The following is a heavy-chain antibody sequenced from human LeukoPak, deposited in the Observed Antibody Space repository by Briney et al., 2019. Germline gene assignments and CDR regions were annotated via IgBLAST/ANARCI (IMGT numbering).Heavy chain of an antibody. CDR2: ISSSSSHI. J-gene: IGHJ2*01. CDR3: ARDLYCGGDCSLGYFDL. CDR1: GFSFSTYS. D-gene: IGHD2-21*02. Sequence: GGSLRLSCAASGFSFSTYSMNWVRQAPGKGLEWVSSISSSSSHIYYADSVKGRFTISRDNAKNSLYLQMNSLRAEDTAVYYCARDLYCGGDCSLGYFDLWGRGTLVTVSS. V-gene: IGHV3-21*06.